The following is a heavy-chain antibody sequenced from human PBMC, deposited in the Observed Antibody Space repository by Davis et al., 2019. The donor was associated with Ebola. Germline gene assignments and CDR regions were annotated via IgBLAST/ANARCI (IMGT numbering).Heavy chain of an antibody. D-gene: IGHD3-16*02. Sequence: PSETLSLTCVVYGGSFNGYYWSWIRQPPGKGLEWIGEINHSESTNYNPSLKSRVTISIDTSKNQFSLKLNSVTAADTAVYHCARAGIYRPYYFDYWGQGTLVTVSS. V-gene: IGHV4-34*01. CDR1: GGSFNGYY. CDR2: INHSEST. CDR3: ARAGIYRPYYFDY. J-gene: IGHJ4*02.